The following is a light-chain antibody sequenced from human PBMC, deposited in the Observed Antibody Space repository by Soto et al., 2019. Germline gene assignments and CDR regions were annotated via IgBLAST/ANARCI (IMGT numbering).Light chain of an antibody. CDR1: QSISTH. CDR3: QQRSDWPPWT. CDR2: DAS. J-gene: IGKJ1*01. Sequence: EIVLTQSPATLSLSPGEGATLSCRASQSISTHLAWYQQRPGQAPRLLIYDASNRATGIPARFSGSGSGTDFTLTINSLEPEDFAGYYCQQRSDWPPWTFGQGTKVEIK. V-gene: IGKV3-11*01.